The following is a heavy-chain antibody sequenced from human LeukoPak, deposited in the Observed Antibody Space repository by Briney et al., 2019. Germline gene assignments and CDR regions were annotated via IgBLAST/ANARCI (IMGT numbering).Heavy chain of an antibody. J-gene: IGHJ4*02. CDR2: IHHSGST. V-gene: IGHV4-39*07. D-gene: IGHD6-6*01. Sequence: SETLSLTCSVSGGSIVSSTFYWGWVRQPPGKGLEWIGIIHHSGSTYYNSSLKSRVTISVDTSKNTLSLKLNSVTAADTAVYYCARAVTLAARPFHFDYWGQGTLVTVSS. CDR3: ARAVTLAARPFHFDY. CDR1: GGSIVSSTFY.